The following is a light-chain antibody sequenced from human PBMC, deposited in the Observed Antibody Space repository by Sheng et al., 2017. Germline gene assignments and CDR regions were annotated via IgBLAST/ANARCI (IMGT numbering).Light chain of an antibody. CDR1: ESVSSY. CDR3: QQRSTWPIT. J-gene: IGKJ5*01. Sequence: EIVLTQSPDTLSLSPGERATLSCRASESVSSYLAWYQQKPGQAPRLLISDASNRVTGIPARFSGSGSGTDFTLTISSLEPEDFAVYHCQQRSTWPITFGQGTRLEIK. CDR2: DAS. V-gene: IGKV3-11*01.